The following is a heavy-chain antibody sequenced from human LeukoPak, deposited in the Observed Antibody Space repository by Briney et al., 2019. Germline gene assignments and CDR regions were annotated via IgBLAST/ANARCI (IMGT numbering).Heavy chain of an antibody. CDR1: DGSISSVNHY. J-gene: IGHJ4*02. Sequence: SQTLSLTCAVSDGSISSVNHYWSWIRQPAGKGLEWIGRIYSTGSTNYNPSLKSRVTISIDTSKRQFSLKLSSVTATDTAIYYCARGVSTINFDYWGQRTLVTVSS. CDR2: IYSTGST. D-gene: IGHD5/OR15-5a*01. CDR3: ARGVSTINFDY. V-gene: IGHV4-61*02.